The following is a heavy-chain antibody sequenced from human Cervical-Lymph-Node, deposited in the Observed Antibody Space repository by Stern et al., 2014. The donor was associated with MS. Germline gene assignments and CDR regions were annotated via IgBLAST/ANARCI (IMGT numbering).Heavy chain of an antibody. D-gene: IGHD3-16*01. Sequence: QVQLVQSGAEMRKPGSSVRVSCKASGGIFSTSVISWLRQAPGQGLEWMGGISPMFGRANYAQRFQGSVPITADESTSTVYMGLTSLRSEDTAVYYCARERDNSYAFDSWGQGTLVTVSS. V-gene: IGHV1-69*01. CDR1: GGIFSTSV. CDR3: ARERDNSYAFDS. J-gene: IGHJ4*02. CDR2: ISPMFGRA.